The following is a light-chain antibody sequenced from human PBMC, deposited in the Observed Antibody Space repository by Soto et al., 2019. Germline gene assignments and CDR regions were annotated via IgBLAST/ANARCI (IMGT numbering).Light chain of an antibody. CDR2: AAS. J-gene: IGKJ4*01. CDR3: QQVKSYPLT. V-gene: IGKV1-5*01. CDR1: ASMSDC. Sequence: DIQMTQSPSTLSGSVGDRVTITCRASASMSDCLAWYQQKPGKAPKLLIYAASSLEGGVPSRFSGSGSGTYFTLTISSLQPEDFATYYCQQVKSYPLTFGGGTKVDIK.